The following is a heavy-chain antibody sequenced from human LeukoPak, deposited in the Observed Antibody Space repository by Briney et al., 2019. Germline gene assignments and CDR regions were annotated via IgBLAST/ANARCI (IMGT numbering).Heavy chain of an antibody. CDR3: ARAVDCSSTSRPIDY. CDR2: IYHSGST. V-gene: IGHV4-30-2*01. Sequence: SSQTLSLTCAVSGGSISSGGYSWSWIRQPPGKGLEWIGYIYHSGSTYYNPSLKSRVTISVDRSKNQFSLKLSSVTAADTAVYYCARAVDCSSTSRPIDYWGQGTLVTVSS. J-gene: IGHJ4*02. CDR1: GGSISSGGYS. D-gene: IGHD2-2*01.